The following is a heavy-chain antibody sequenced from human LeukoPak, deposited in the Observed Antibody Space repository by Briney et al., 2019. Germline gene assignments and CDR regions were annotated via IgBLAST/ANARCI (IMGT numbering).Heavy chain of an antibody. V-gene: IGHV4-4*07. Sequence: PSETLSLTCTVSGGSISSYYWSWIRQSAGKGLEWNGRIYTSGSTNYNPSLKSRVTMSVDTSKNQFSLKLSSVTAADTAVYYCARNGGSGTYYDGSFDYWGQGTLVTVSS. CDR1: GGSISSYY. D-gene: IGHD1-26*01. CDR2: IYTSGST. J-gene: IGHJ4*02. CDR3: ARNGGSGTYYDGSFDY.